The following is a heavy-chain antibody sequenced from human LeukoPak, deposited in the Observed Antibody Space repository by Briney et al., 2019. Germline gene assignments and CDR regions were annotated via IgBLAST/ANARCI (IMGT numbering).Heavy chain of an antibody. V-gene: IGHV4-34*01. Sequence: PSETLSRTCAVYGWSISGYYWSWLRQPPGKGLEWIGEINHSGSTNYNPSHNSRVTISVDTSKSQFSLKLSCLSRADTAVYYGAGLDQYNSVIRDWVQGTMVTVSS. D-gene: IGHD6-25*01. CDR2: INHSGST. CDR1: GWSISGYY. J-gene: IGHJ4*02. CDR3: AGLDQYNSVIRD.